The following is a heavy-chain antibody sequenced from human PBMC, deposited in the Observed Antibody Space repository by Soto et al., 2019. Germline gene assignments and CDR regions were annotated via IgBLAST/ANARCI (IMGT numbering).Heavy chain of an antibody. D-gene: IGHD6-19*01. CDR2: IWYDGSNK. CDR3: ARARVYSIGWYSEDYYYGMDV. Sequence: GGSLRLSCAASGFTFSSYGMHWVRQAPGKGLEWVAVIWYDGSNKYYADSVKGRFTISRDNSKNTLYLQMNSLRAEDTAVYYCARARVYSIGWYSEDYYYGMDVWGQGTTVTVSS. J-gene: IGHJ6*02. CDR1: GFTFSSYG. V-gene: IGHV3-33*01.